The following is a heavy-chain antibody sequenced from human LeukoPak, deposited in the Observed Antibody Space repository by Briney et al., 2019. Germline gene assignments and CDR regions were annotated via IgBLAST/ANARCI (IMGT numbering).Heavy chain of an antibody. J-gene: IGHJ4*02. CDR1: GGSISSYY. CDR3: ARTYSSSSNFDY. D-gene: IGHD6-13*01. Sequence: SETLSLTCTVSGGSISSYYWSWIRQPPGKGLEWIGHIYHSGSTNYNPSLKSRVTISVDTSKKQFSLKLSSVTAADTALYYCARTYSSSSNFDYWGQGTLVTVSS. V-gene: IGHV4-59*08. CDR2: IYHSGST.